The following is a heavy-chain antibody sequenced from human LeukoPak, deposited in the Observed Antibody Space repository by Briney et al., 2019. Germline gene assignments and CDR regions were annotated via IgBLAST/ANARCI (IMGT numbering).Heavy chain of an antibody. J-gene: IGHJ6*02. CDR2: IWYDGSNK. V-gene: IGHV3-30*02. D-gene: IGHD3-10*01. CDR3: AKDRSRQYGSGSLDYYYGMDV. Sequence: GGSLRLSCAASGFTFSSYGMHWVRQAPGKGLEWVAVIWYDGSNKYYADSVKGRFTISRDNSKNTLYLQMNSLRAEDTALYYCAKDRSRQYGSGSLDYYYGMDVWGQGTTVTVSS. CDR1: GFTFSSYG.